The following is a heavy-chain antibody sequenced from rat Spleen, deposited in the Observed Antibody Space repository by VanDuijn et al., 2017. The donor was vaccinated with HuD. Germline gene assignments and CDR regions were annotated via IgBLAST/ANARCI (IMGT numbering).Heavy chain of an antibody. V-gene: IGHV2S8*01. CDR3: ARTLSPPS. CDR1: GFSLTSNG. Sequence: QVQLKESGPGLVQPSQTLSLTCTVSGFSLTSNGVSWVRQPPGKGLEWIAAISSGGSPYYNAALKSRLSISRDTSKSQVFLKMNNLQTEETAMYFWARTLSPPSWGQGVMVTVSS. D-gene: IGHD3-8*01. CDR2: ISSGGSP. J-gene: IGHJ2*01.